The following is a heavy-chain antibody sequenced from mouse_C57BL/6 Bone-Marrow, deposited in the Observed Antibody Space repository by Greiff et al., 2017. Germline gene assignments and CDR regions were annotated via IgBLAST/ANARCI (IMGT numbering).Heavy chain of an antibody. CDR1: GFTFSDYG. CDR3: ARRMTTVPFAY. Sequence: EVKLEESGGGLVKPGGSLKLSCAASGFTFSDYGMHWVRQAPEKGLEWVAYISSGSSTIYYADTVKGRFTISRDNAKNTLFLQMTSLRSEDTAMYYCARRMTTVPFAYWGQGTLVTVSA. J-gene: IGHJ3*01. D-gene: IGHD1-1*01. CDR2: ISSGSSTI. V-gene: IGHV5-17*01.